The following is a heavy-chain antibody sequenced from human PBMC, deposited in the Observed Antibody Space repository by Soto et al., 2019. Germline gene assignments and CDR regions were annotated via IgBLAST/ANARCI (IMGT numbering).Heavy chain of an antibody. CDR1: GGSMFSYY. Sequence: SLTCTVSGGSMFSYYWSWIRQPAGKGLEWIARIYGSGGTNYNPSLKSRVTMSLDTSKNKFSLRLTSVTAADTAVYYCAREGASSYASRHFDNWGPGTLVTSPQ. D-gene: IGHD3-16*01. CDR2: IYGSGGT. J-gene: IGHJ4*02. CDR3: AREGASSYASRHFDN. V-gene: IGHV4-4*07.